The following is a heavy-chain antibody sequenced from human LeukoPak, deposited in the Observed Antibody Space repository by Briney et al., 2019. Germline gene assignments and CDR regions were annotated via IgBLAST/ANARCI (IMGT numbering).Heavy chain of an antibody. J-gene: IGHJ4*02. V-gene: IGHV4-59*12. D-gene: IGHD3-22*01. CDR3: ARDNYDSSGIDYFGR. CDR1: GVSFHNYY. CDR2: IWHSGIT. Sequence: PSETLSLTCTVSGVSFHNYYWSWIRQPPGKGLQWIANIWHSGITNYNPSLKSRVTISVDPSKNQFSLRLSSVTAADTAVYYCARDNYDSSGIDYFGRWGQGTLVT.